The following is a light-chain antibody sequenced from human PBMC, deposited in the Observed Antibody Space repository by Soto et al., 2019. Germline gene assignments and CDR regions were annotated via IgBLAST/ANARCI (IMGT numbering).Light chain of an antibody. CDR1: QAIRND. CDR2: GSS. J-gene: IGKJ1*01. CDR3: LQHNSYPPT. V-gene: IGKV1-17*01. Sequence: DIQMTQSPSSLSASVGDRVTITCRASQAIRNDLAWYQQKPGRAPKRLIYGSSSLQSGVPSRFSGRGSGTEFTLTISSLQPEDFAIYYCLQHNSYPPTFGPGTKVDIK.